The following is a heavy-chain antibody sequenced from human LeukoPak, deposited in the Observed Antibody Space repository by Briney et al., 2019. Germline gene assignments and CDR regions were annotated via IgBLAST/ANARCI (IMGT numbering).Heavy chain of an antibody. CDR1: GFTFSGSA. Sequence: GGSLRLSCAASGFTFSGSAMHWVRQASGKGLEWVGRIRSKANSYATAYAASVKGRFTISRDDSKNTAYLQMNSLKTEDTAVYYCTRHVHPGKSKYYYDSSGYLDGDYMDVWGKGTTVTISS. CDR2: IRSKANSYAT. CDR3: TRHVHPGKSKYYYDSSGYLDGDYMDV. D-gene: IGHD3-22*01. J-gene: IGHJ6*03. V-gene: IGHV3-73*01.